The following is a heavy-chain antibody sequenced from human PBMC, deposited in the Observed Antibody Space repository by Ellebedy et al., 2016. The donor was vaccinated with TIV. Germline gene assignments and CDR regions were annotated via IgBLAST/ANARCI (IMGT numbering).Heavy chain of an antibody. CDR3: ARHTDYALDY. J-gene: IGHJ4*02. CDR1: GFTFSSYA. V-gene: IGHV3-7*01. CDR2: IKQDGSEQ. D-gene: IGHD4-17*01. Sequence: GESLKISCAASGFTFSSYAMTWVRQAPGKVLECVANIKQDGSEQSYVDSVKGRFTISRDNAKNSLHLQMNGLRDEDTAVYYCARHTDYALDYWGQGALVTVSS.